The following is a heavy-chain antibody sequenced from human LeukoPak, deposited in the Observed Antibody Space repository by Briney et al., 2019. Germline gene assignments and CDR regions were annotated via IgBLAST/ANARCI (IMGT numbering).Heavy chain of an antibody. CDR1: GFTFSSDA. Sequence: PGGSLRLSCAASGFTFSSDAMSWVRQAPGKGLEWVSTISCGGGTTYYSDSVKGRFTVSRDNSKNTLFLQMNSLRAEDTAVYYCAKASTFGELNRPFDYWGQGTLVTVSS. CDR3: AKASTFGELNRPFDY. CDR2: ISCGGGTT. J-gene: IGHJ4*02. D-gene: IGHD3-10*01. V-gene: IGHV3-23*01.